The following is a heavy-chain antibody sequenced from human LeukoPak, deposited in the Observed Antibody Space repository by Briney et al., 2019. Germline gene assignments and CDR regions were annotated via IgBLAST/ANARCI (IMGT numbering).Heavy chain of an antibody. D-gene: IGHD3-10*01. Sequence: ASLKVSCKTSGYTFTGYYMRWVRQAPGQGLEWMGWINPNSGGTDYAQKFQGRVTMTRDKSISTAYMELGRLTSDDTAVYYCATDGYYYGSGTYPNYWGQGTLVTISS. V-gene: IGHV1-2*02. CDR3: ATDGYYYGSGTYPNY. J-gene: IGHJ4*02. CDR1: GYTFTGYY. CDR2: INPNSGGT.